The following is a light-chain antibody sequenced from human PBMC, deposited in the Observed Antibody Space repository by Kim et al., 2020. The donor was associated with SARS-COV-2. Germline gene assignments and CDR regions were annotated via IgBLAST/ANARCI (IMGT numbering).Light chain of an antibody. CDR1: SSDVGGYNY. J-gene: IGLJ1*01. CDR2: DVS. Sequence: QSALPKPASLSGSPGQSITISCTGTSSDVGGYNYVFWYQQHPGKAPKLMIYDVSKRPSGVSDRFSGSKSGNTASLTISGLQAEDEADYYCSSYTRGSTYVYGTGTKVTVL. CDR3: SSYTRGSTYV. V-gene: IGLV2-14*03.